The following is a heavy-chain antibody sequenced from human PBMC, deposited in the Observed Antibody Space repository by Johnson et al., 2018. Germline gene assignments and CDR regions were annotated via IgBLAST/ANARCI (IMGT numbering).Heavy chain of an antibody. CDR2: LYTSGST. Sequence: QVQLQESGPGLVKPSLTLSLTCTVSGGSISSGSYYWNWIRQPAGKGLEWIGRLYTSGSTNYNPPLKSRVTILLDTSKNQFSLRLNSVTAADTAVYYCARSWGYYDIWGQGTMVTVSS. V-gene: IGHV4-61*02. D-gene: IGHD2-15*01. J-gene: IGHJ3*02. CDR1: GGSISSGSYY. CDR3: ARSWGYYDI.